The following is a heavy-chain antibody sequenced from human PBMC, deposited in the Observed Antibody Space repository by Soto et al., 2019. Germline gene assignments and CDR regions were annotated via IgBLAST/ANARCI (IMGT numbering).Heavy chain of an antibody. V-gene: IGHV3-64*01. J-gene: IGHJ4*02. D-gene: IGHD5-18*01. CDR3: ARDGRAMNDY. CDR1: GFTFSTYA. CDR2: ISSNGGTT. Sequence: EVQLVESGGGLVQPGGSLRLSCAASGFTFSTYAMQWVRQAPGKGLEFVSSISSNGGTTNYAYSVKGRFTISRDNSRDTLYLQMGSLRPEDIAVYYCARDGRAMNDYWGQGTLVTVSS.